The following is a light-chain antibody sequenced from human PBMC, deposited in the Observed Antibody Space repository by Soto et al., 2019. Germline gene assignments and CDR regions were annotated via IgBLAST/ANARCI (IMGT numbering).Light chain of an antibody. J-gene: IGKJ2*01. V-gene: IGKV1-5*03. CDR3: QQYNSYPHT. CDR2: KAS. Sequence: DIQMTQSPSTLSASVGDRVTITCRASQSISSWLAWYQRKPGKAPKLLIYKASTSQSGVPSRFSGSGSGTEFTLTISSLQPDDFATYFCQQYNSYPHTFGQGTKLEI. CDR1: QSISSW.